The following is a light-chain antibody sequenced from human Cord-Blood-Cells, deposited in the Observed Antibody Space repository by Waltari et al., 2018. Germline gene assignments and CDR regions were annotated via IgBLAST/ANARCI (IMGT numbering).Light chain of an antibody. Sequence: EIVMTQSPDSLSVSLGERATNNGNSSQSVLYSSNNKNYLAWYQQKPGQPPKLLIYWASTRESGVPDRFSGSGSGTDFTLTISSLQAEDVAVYYCQQYYSTPYSFGQGTKLEIK. CDR2: WAS. CDR3: QQYYSTPYS. CDR1: QSVLYSSNNKNY. V-gene: IGKV4-1*01. J-gene: IGKJ2*03.